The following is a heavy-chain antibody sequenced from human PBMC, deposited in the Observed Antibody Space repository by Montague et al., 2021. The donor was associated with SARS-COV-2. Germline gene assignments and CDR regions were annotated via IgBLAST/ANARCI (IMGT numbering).Heavy chain of an antibody. V-gene: IGHV4-59*02. Sequence: SETLSLTCTVSGASVGSSDWGWIRQSPGKGLELIGYFYSVGSTDYNPSLKSRATISRDTSKNQFSLKVRSVTAADTAVYYCARETMKTDAFDIWGQGTMVTVSS. D-gene: IGHD1-14*01. CDR1: GASVGSSD. CDR3: ARETMKTDAFDI. J-gene: IGHJ3*02. CDR2: FYSVGST.